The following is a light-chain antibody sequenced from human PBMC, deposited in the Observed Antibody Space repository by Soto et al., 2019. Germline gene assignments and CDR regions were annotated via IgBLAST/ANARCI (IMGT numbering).Light chain of an antibody. V-gene: IGLV2-14*01. Sequence: QSALTQPASVSGSPGQSIAISCTGTSSDVGGYDYVSWYQQHPDKAPKLMIYEVTKRPSWVSNRFSGSKSGSTASLTISGLQPEDEADYYCSSHTSGSTRVFGSGTKLTVL. J-gene: IGLJ1*01. CDR2: EVT. CDR1: SSDVGGYDY. CDR3: SSHTSGSTRV.